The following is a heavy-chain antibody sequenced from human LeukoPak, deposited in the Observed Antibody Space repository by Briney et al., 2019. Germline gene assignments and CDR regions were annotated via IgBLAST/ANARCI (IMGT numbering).Heavy chain of an antibody. CDR2: IYYSGST. CDR3: ARGSRDYYFDY. V-gene: IGHV4-59*01. J-gene: IGHJ4*02. CDR1: GGSISSYY. D-gene: IGHD2-21*02. Sequence: PSETLSLTCTVSGGSISSYYWSWIRHPPGKGLEWIGYIYYSGSTNYNPSLKSRVTISVDTSKNQFSLKLSSVTAADTAVYYCARGSRDYYFDYWGQGTLVTVSS.